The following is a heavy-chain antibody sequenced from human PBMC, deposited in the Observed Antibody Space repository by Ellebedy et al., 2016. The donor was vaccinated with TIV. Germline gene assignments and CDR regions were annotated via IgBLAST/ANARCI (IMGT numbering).Heavy chain of an antibody. CDR2: VSGYNGNT. CDR1: GGTFSSYS. Sequence: AASVTVSCKASGGTFSSYSINWVRQAPGQGLEWMGWVSGYNGNTNAAQKVQGRVTMTTYTSTNTAYMELRRLTSDDTAVYFCARTSRYANSSSCDYWGQGTLVTVSS. V-gene: IGHV1-18*04. CDR3: ARTSRYANSSSCDY. D-gene: IGHD6-13*01. J-gene: IGHJ4*02.